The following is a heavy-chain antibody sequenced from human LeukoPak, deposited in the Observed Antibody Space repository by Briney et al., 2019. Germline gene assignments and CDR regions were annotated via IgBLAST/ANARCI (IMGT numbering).Heavy chain of an antibody. CDR2: ISSSSSYI. CDR1: GFTFITYN. Sequence: GGSLRLSCAASGFTFITYNMNWVRQAPGKGLEWVSSISSSSSYIYYADSVKGRFTISRDNAKNSLYLQMNSLRAEDTAVYYCARWGRRFLQWLLSTQDVKNNYYMDVWGKGTTVTVSS. J-gene: IGHJ6*03. CDR3: ARWGRRFLQWLLSTQDVKNNYYMDV. D-gene: IGHD3-3*01. V-gene: IGHV3-21*01.